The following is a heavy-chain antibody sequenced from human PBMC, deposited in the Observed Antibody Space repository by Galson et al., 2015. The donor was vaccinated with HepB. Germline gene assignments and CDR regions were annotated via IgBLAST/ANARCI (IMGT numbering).Heavy chain of an antibody. CDR3: ARSKYCSGVTCYALPFDY. V-gene: IGHV1-69*05. J-gene: IGHJ4*02. Sequence: SVKVSCKASGGTFSSYAISWVRQAPGQGLEWMGGIIPIFGTANYAQKFQGRVTMTRDTSTSTVYMELSSLRSEDTAVYYCARSKYCSGVTCYALPFDYWGQGTLVTVSS. CDR1: GGTFSSYA. CDR2: IIPIFGTA. D-gene: IGHD2-15*01.